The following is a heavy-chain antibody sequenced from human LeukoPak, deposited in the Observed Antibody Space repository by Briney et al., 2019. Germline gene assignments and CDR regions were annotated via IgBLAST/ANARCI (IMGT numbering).Heavy chain of an antibody. D-gene: IGHD2-2*01. V-gene: IGHV1-69*04. CDR1: GGTFSSYA. J-gene: IGHJ6*03. CDR3: ARVHLGYCSSTSCYSTGGYYYYYMDV. CDR2: IIPILGIA. Sequence: SVKVSCKASGGTFSSYAISWVRQAPGQGLEWMGRIIPILGIANYAQKFQGRVTITADKSTSTAYMELCSLRSEDTAVYYCARVHLGYCSSTSCYSTGGYYYYYMDVWGKGTTVTVSS.